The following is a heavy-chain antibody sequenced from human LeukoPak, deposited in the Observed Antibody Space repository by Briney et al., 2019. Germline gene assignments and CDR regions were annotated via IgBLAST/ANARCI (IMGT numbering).Heavy chain of an antibody. J-gene: IGHJ3*02. D-gene: IGHD3-10*01. V-gene: IGHV1-2*02. CDR2: INFNSGGT. CDR3: AREANYYGSDKAGLDI. Sequence: ASVKVSCKAPGYTFTGYYMHWVRQAPGQGLEWMGWINFNSGGTNSAQKFQGRVTMTRDTSITTVYMDLTSLRSDDTAVYYCAREANYYGSDKAGLDIWGQGTVVTVSS. CDR1: GYTFTGYY.